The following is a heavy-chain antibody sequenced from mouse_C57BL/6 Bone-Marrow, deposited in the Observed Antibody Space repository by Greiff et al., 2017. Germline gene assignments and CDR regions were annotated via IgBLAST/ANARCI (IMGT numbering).Heavy chain of an antibody. J-gene: IGHJ3*01. V-gene: IGHV5-12*01. Sequence: VQGVESGGGLVQPGGPLKLSCAASGFTFSDYYMYWVRQTPEKRLEWVEYISNGGGSTYYPDTVKGRFTISRDNAKNTLYLQMSRLKSEDAAMYYCARRDGGFAYWGQGTLVTVSA. CDR1: GFTFSDYY. CDR2: ISNGGGST. CDR3: ARRDGGFAY. D-gene: IGHD1-1*01.